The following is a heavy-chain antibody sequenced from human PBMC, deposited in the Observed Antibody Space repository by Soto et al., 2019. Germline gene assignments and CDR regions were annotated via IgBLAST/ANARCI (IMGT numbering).Heavy chain of an antibody. CDR1: GFTFSSYA. J-gene: IGHJ6*02. Sequence: GSLRLSCVASGFTFSSYAMTWVRQTPGKGLEWVSATSMSGGSTYYADSVKGRFSISRDNSKNTLYLQMNSLRAEDTAVYYCAKLLRLGELFGPSYGMNVWGQGTTVTVSS. D-gene: IGHD3-16*01. V-gene: IGHV3-23*01. CDR2: TSMSGGST. CDR3: AKLLRLGELFGPSYGMNV.